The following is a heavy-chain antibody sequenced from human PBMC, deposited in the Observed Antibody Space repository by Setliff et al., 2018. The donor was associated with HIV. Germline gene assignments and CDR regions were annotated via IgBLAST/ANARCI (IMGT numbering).Heavy chain of an antibody. J-gene: IGHJ4*02. CDR2: IIPIFGTA. CDR1: GGTFSSYA. D-gene: IGHD3-22*01. Sequence: GASVKVSCKASGGTFSSYAISWVRQAPGQGLEWMGGIIPIFGTANYAQKFQGRVTITTDESTSTAYMELSSLRSEDTAVYYCARDSTYYYDSSGYATFDYWGQGTLVTVSS. CDR3: ARDSTYYYDSSGYATFDY. V-gene: IGHV1-69*05.